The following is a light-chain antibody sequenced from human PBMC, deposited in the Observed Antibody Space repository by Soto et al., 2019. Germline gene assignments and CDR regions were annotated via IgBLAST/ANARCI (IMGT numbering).Light chain of an antibody. V-gene: IGLV1-44*01. CDR1: NSNIGSNT. J-gene: IGLJ3*02. CDR2: SDN. Sequence: QSVLTQPPSASGTPGQRVTISCSGSNSNIGSNTVNWYQQLPGTAPKLLIYSDNQRPSGVPDRFSGSKSGTSASLAISGLQSEDEADYFCATWDDSLNAWVFGGGTKLT. CDR3: ATWDDSLNAWV.